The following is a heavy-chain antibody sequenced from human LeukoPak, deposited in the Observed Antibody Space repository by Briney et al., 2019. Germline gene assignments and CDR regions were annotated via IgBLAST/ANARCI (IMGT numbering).Heavy chain of an antibody. Sequence: GGSLRLSCAASGFTVSSNYMSWVRQAPGKGLEWVSVIYNDGSTYYADSVKGRFTISRDNSKNTLYLQMNSLRVEDTAVYYCARGNSGDPGHFDYWGQGTLVTVSS. CDR2: IYNDGST. CDR1: GFTVSSNY. D-gene: IGHD1-26*01. J-gene: IGHJ4*02. CDR3: ARGNSGDPGHFDY. V-gene: IGHV3-53*01.